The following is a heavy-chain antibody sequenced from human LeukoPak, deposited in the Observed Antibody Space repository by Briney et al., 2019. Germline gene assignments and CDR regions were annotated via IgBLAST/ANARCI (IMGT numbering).Heavy chain of an antibody. CDR1: GYTFTSYY. CDR2: INPSGGST. Sequence: ASVKVSCKASGYTFTSYYMHWVRQAPGQGLEWMGIINPSGGSTSYAQRFQGRVTMTRDMSTSTVYMELSSLRSEDTAVYYCATHRIGEVFDYWGQGTLVTVSS. V-gene: IGHV1-46*01. CDR3: ATHRIGEVFDY. D-gene: IGHD3-10*01. J-gene: IGHJ4*02.